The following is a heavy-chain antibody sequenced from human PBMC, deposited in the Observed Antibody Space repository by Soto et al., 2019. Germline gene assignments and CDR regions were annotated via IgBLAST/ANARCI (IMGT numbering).Heavy chain of an antibody. CDR1: GFTFSSYS. V-gene: IGHV3-21*01. CDR2: ISSSSSYI. Sequence: EVQLVESGGGLVKPGGSLRLSCAASGFTFSSYSMNWVRQAPGKGLEWVSSISSSSSYIYYADSVKGRFTISRNNAKNSLYRKMNSLRAEDTAVYYCARGGGRPKLNTRYTWFDPWGQGTLVTVSS. J-gene: IGHJ5*02. D-gene: IGHD5-12*01. CDR3: ARGGGRPKLNTRYTWFDP.